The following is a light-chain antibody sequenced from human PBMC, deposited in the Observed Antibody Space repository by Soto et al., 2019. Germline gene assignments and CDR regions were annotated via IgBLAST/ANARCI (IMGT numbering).Light chain of an antibody. J-gene: IGLJ1*01. V-gene: IGLV2-8*01. CDR1: SSDVGGYNY. CDR2: EVS. Sequence: QSALTQPPSASGSPGQSVTISCTGTSSDVGGYNYVSWYQQHPGKAPKLMIYEVSKRPSGVPDRFSGSKSGNTASLTVSGLQAEDEADYYCCSYAGSNTYVFGTGTKLTVL. CDR3: CSYAGSNTYV.